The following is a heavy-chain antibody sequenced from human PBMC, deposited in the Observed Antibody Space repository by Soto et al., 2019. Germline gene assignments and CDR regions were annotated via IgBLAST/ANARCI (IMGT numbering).Heavy chain of an antibody. V-gene: IGHV4-4*07. CDR2: VYATGTS. CDR1: GVTVSTYY. J-gene: IGHJ5*02. CDR3: VRDGSKTLRDCFDP. Sequence: SETLSLTCSVSGVTVSTYYWSWIRKTAGKGLEWMGRVYATGTSDYNPSLRSRIAMSVDISKKTFSLRLRSVTAADTGVYYCVRDGSKTLRDCFDPWGQGILVTVSS. D-gene: IGHD4-17*01.